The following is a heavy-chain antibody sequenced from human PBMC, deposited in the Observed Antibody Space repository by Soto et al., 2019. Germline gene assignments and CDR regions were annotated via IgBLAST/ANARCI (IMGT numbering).Heavy chain of an antibody. V-gene: IGHV3-23*01. CDR1: GFTFRTFT. D-gene: IGHD3-9*01. CDR2: IIGGDGDK. Sequence: EVQLLEHGGQLVQPGESLRLSCPASGFTFRTFTMNWVRQAPGKGLEWVSGIIGGDGDKFYSDSVKGRFTISRDNSKDMLFLQMSSLRVDDTAVYYCAKDRDPDGIWTFDSWGQGTLVTVSS. CDR3: AKDRDPDGIWTFDS. J-gene: IGHJ5*01.